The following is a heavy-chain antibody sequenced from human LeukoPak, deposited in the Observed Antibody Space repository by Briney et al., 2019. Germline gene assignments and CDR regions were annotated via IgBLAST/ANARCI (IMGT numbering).Heavy chain of an antibody. CDR3: VRDKDGYNF. D-gene: IGHD5-24*01. J-gene: IGHJ4*02. V-gene: IGHV3-74*01. Sequence: GGSLRLSCAASGFTFNTYVMHWVRQAPGTGLVWVARIDTDGKTTTYADSVKGRLTIFRDNAKNMLYVQMNSLRAEDTAVYYCVRDKDGYNFWGQGTLVSVSS. CDR2: IDTDGKTT. CDR1: GFTFNTYV.